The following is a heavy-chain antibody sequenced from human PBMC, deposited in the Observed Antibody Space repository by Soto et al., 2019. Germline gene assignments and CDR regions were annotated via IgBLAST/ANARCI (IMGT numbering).Heavy chain of an antibody. CDR2: INHSGST. CDR1: GGSFSGYY. J-gene: IGHJ4*02. V-gene: IGHV4-34*01. D-gene: IGHD6-6*01. Sequence: SETLSLTCAVYGGSFSGYYWSWIRQPPGKGLEWIGEINHSGSTNYNPSLKSRVTISVDTSKNQSSLKLSSVTAADTAVYYCASLYSSSSTLRGGPNYDDWGQGTLVTVSS. CDR3: ASLYSSSSTLRGGPNYDD.